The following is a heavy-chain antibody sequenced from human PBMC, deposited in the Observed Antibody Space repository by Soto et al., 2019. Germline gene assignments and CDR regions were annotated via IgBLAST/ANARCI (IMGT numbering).Heavy chain of an antibody. J-gene: IGHJ4*02. CDR2: ISAHNGNT. Sequence: QVHLVQSGAEVKKPGASVKVSCKGSGYAFTTYGITWVRQAPGQGLEWMGWISAHNGNTNYAQKLQGRVTVTRDTATSTAYMELRSLRSDDTAVYYCARGRYGDYWGQGALVTVSS. CDR3: ARGRYGDY. CDR1: GYAFTTYG. D-gene: IGHD1-1*01. V-gene: IGHV1-18*01.